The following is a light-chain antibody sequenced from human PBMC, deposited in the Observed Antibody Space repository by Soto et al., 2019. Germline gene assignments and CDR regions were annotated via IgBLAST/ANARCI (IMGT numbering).Light chain of an antibody. CDR2: EVN. V-gene: IGLV2-8*01. CDR1: SSDVGGYNF. J-gene: IGLJ1*01. CDR3: TAYAGGNNV. Sequence: QSALTQPPSASGSPGQSVTISCTGTSSDVGGYNFVSWYQQYPGKVPKLMVYEVNKRPSGVPDRFSGSKYGNTASLTVAGLQAKDEADYYCTAYAGGNNVFGTGTKVTVL.